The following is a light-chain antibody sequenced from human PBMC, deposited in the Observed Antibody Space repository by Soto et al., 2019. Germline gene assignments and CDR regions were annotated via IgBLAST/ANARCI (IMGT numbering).Light chain of an antibody. CDR1: QSVSSNY. V-gene: IGKV3-20*01. J-gene: IGKJ1*01. CDR2: GAF. Sequence: EILFTQSAGTLSLSPGERATFSGRASQSVSSNYLAWYQQKPGQAPRLLIYGAFKRATGIPDRFSGSGSGTDFTLTISRLEPEDFAVYCCQQYGSSPRTFGQRTKVDVK. CDR3: QQYGSSPRT.